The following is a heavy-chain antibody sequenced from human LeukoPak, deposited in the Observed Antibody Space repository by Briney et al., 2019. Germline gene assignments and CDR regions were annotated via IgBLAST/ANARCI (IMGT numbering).Heavy chain of an antibody. CDR3: ARYIWGSYPTFEDY. V-gene: IGHV4-59*01. J-gene: IGHJ4*02. CDR2: ISYSGST. CDR1: GGSISTYY. Sequence: PSETLSLTCTVSGGSISTYYWSWIRQPPGKGLEWIGYISYSGSTNCNPSLKSRVTISVDTSKNQFSLKLNSVTAADTAVYYCARYIWGSYPTFEDYWGQGSLVTVSS. D-gene: IGHD3-16*02.